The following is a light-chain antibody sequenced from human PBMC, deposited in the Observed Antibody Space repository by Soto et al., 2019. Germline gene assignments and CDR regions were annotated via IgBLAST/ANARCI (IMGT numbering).Light chain of an antibody. CDR2: AES. J-gene: IGKJ1*01. Sequence: IPMTQSPSSLSSSVGDRVIITCRASHDIGHDLCWYQQKSGNAPKLLICAESTLYSGVPPRFIGSGAGTVFTVTCSSLHPIKFATYYCQQDYNLPRTFGQ. CDR1: HDIGHD. CDR3: QQDYNLPRT. V-gene: IGKV1-6*01.